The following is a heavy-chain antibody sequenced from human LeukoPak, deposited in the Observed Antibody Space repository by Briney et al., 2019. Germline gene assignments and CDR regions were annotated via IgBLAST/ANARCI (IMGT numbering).Heavy chain of an antibody. CDR1: GFTFSSYA. V-gene: IGHV3-23*01. CDR3: ARERRYCSGGSCRKDAFDI. CDR2: ISGSGGST. D-gene: IGHD2-15*01. J-gene: IGHJ3*02. Sequence: GGSLRLSCAASGFTFSSYAMSWVRQAPGKGLEWVSAISGSGGSTYYADSVKGRFTISRDNSKNTLYLQMNSLRAEDTAVYYCARERRYCSGGSCRKDAFDIWGQGTMVTVSS.